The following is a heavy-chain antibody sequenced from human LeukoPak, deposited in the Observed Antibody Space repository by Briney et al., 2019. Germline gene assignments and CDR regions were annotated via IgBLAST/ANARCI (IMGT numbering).Heavy chain of an antibody. D-gene: IGHD6-19*01. Sequence: SETLSLTCAVSGGXISSSNWWSWVRQPPGKGLEWIGEIYHSGSTNYNPSLKSRVTVSVDKSKNQFSLKLSSVTAADTAVYYCARGDRDGIAVAGLFFDYWGQGTLVTVSS. CDR2: IYHSGST. J-gene: IGHJ4*02. CDR3: ARGDRDGIAVAGLFFDY. CDR1: GGXISSSNW. V-gene: IGHV4-4*02.